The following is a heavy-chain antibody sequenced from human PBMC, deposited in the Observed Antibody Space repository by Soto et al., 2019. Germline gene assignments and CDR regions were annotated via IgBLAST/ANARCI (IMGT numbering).Heavy chain of an antibody. V-gene: IGHV4-31*03. CDR3: ARASSSSAAADY. J-gene: IGHJ4*02. D-gene: IGHD6-6*01. Sequence: QVQLQESGPGLVKASQTLSLICSVSGESISSGGYYWSWIRHHPGKGLEWIGYIYDSESAYYNPSLKSRVTISMDTSKNHFAMKLGSVTAADTAVYYCARASSSSAAADYWGQGTLITVS. CDR2: IYDSESA. CDR1: GESISSGGYY.